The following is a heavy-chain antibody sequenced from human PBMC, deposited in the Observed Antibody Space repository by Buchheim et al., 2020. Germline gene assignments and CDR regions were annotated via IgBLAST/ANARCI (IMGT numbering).Heavy chain of an antibody. CDR1: GYTFTSYD. D-gene: IGHD6-13*01. Sequence: QVQLVQSGAEVKKPGASVKVSCKASGYTFTSYDINWVRQATGQGLEWMGWMNPNSGNTGYAQKFQGRVTMTRNTSISTAYMELSSLRSEDTAVYYCARDPYSSSWYVLPPALYYYYGMDVWGQGTT. CDR3: ARDPYSSSWYVLPPALYYYYGMDV. V-gene: IGHV1-8*01. J-gene: IGHJ6*02. CDR2: MNPNSGNT.